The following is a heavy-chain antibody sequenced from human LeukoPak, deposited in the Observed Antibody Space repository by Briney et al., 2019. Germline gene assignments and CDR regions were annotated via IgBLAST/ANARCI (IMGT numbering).Heavy chain of an antibody. D-gene: IGHD1-1*01. Sequence: SETLSLTCAVYGGSFSGYYWSWIRQPPGKGLEWIGEINHSGSTYYNPSLKRRVTISVDTSKSQFSLKLSSVTAADTAVYYCARQAWNYFDYWGQGTLVTVSS. CDR2: INHSGST. CDR3: ARQAWNYFDY. V-gene: IGHV4-34*01. CDR1: GGSFSGYY. J-gene: IGHJ4*02.